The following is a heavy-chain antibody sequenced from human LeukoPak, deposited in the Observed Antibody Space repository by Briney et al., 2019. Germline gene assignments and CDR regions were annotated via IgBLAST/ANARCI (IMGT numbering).Heavy chain of an antibody. CDR2: IYYSGST. V-gene: IGHV4-30-4*01. Sequence: PSETLSLTCTVSGGSISSGDYYWSWIRQPPGKGLEWIGYIYYSGSTYYNPSLKSRVTISVDTSKNQFSLKLSSVTAADTAVYYCARGGLYCSGGSCYSRWFDPWGQGTLVTVSS. D-gene: IGHD2-15*01. J-gene: IGHJ5*02. CDR1: GGSISSGDYY. CDR3: ARGGLYCSGGSCYSRWFDP.